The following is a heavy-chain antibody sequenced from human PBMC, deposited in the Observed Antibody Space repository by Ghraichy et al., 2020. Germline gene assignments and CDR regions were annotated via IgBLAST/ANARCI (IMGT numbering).Heavy chain of an antibody. CDR3: VRDRSSERVVGYNWFDL. J-gene: IGHJ5*02. CDR2: INGEGSTI. Sequence: LSLTCAASGFAFSSHWMHWVRQDPGKGLMWVSRINGEGSTIDYADSVKGRFTISRDNAKNTLYLQMSSLRAEDTAVYYCVRDRSSERVVGYNWFDLWGQGALVIVSS. CDR1: GFAFSSHW. D-gene: IGHD3-22*01. V-gene: IGHV3-74*01.